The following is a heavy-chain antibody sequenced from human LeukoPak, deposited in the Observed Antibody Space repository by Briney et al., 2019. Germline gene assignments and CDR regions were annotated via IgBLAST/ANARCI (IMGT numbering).Heavy chain of an antibody. J-gene: IGHJ4*02. CDR1: GGTFSSYA. Sequence: ASVKVSCKASGGTFSSYAISWVRQAPGQGLEWMGRIIPILGIANYAQKFQGRVTITADKSTSTAYMELSSLRSEDTATYYCARGGVRDDFSGYYFDYWGQGALVTVSS. CDR2: IIPILGIA. D-gene: IGHD3-22*01. V-gene: IGHV1-69*04. CDR3: ARGGVRDDFSGYYFDY.